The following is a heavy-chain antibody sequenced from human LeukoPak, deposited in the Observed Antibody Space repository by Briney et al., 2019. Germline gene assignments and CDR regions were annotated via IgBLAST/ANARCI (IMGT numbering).Heavy chain of an antibody. CDR1: GGSFSGYY. D-gene: IGHD4-11*01. CDR2: INHSGST. V-gene: IGHV4-34*01. Sequence: SETLSLTCAVYGGSFSGYYWSWIRQPPGKGLEWIGEINHSGSTNYNPSLKSRVTISVDTSKNQFSLKLSSVTAAESDVYYCARDYSNLSWFDPWGQGTLVTVSS. CDR3: ARDYSNLSWFDP. J-gene: IGHJ5*02.